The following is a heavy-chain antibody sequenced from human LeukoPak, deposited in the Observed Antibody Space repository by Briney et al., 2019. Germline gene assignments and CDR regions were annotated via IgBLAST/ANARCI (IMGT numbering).Heavy chain of an antibody. CDR3: ARTVVPAAIYYFDY. D-gene: IGHD2-2*01. CDR1: GYTLTELS. V-gene: IGHV1-24*01. Sequence: ASVKVSCKVSGYTLTELSMHWVRQAPGKGLEWMGGFDPEDGETIYAQKFQGRVTMTRDTSISTAYMELSRLRSGDTAVYYCARTVVPAAIYYFDYWGQGTLVTVSS. CDR2: FDPEDGET. J-gene: IGHJ4*02.